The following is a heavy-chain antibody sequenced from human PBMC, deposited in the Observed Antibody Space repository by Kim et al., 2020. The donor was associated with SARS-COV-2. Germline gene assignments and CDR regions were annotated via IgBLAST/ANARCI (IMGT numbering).Heavy chain of an antibody. V-gene: IGHV4-59*01. Sequence: SETLSLTCTVSGGSISSYYWSWIRQPPGKGLEWIGYIYYSGSTNYNPSLKSRVTISVDTSKNQFSLKLSSVTAADTAVYYCARNRLAYCGGDCYSGAFDIWGQGTMVTVSS. CDR1: GGSISSYY. D-gene: IGHD2-21*02. CDR2: IYYSGST. CDR3: ARNRLAYCGGDCYSGAFDI. J-gene: IGHJ3*02.